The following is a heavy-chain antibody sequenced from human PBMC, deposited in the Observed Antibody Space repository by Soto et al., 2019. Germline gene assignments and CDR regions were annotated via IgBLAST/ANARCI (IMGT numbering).Heavy chain of an antibody. CDR3: ARDPLSSFAMDV. V-gene: IGHV1-69*18. D-gene: IGHD3-10*02. J-gene: IGHJ6*02. CDR1: GDTFSSYA. Sequence: QVQLVQSGAEVKKPGSSVKVSCKASGDTFSSYAISWVRQAPGQGLEWMGKIIPTFGRTNYAQKFQGRLTISADDSTSTAYMELSSLVSEDTAVYYCARDPLSSFAMDVWGQGTTVTVSS. CDR2: IIPTFGRT.